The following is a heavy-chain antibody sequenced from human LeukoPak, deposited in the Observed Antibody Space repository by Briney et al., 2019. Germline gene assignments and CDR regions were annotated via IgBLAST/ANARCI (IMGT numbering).Heavy chain of an antibody. J-gene: IGHJ4*02. V-gene: IGHV3-23*01. CDR2: VSGSGDST. CDR1: GFTFSSYA. D-gene: IGHD6-19*01. CDR3: ARDRRSTGWPFDY. Sequence: PGGSLRLSCVASGFTFSSYAMTWVRQAPGRGLEWVSIVSGSGDSTYYAHSMKGRFTISRDNSKNTLFLQINSLRVDDTAVYYCARDRRSTGWPFDYWGQGTLVTVSS.